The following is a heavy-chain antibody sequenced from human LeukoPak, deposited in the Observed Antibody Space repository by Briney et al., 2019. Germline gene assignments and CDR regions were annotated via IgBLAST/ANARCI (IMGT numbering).Heavy chain of an antibody. Sequence: GGSLRLSCAASGFTFSSYRMSWVRQAPGKGLEWVANIKQDGSEKYYVDSVKGRFTISRDNAKNSLYLQMNSLRAEDTAVYYCASSPPYSSGWRPFDYWGQGTLVTVSS. J-gene: IGHJ4*02. CDR3: ASSPPYSSGWRPFDY. V-gene: IGHV3-7*01. CDR2: IKQDGSEK. D-gene: IGHD6-19*01. CDR1: GFTFSSYR.